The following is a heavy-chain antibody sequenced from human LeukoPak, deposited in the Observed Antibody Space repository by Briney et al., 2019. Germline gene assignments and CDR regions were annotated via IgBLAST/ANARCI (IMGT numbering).Heavy chain of an antibody. D-gene: IGHD3-22*01. Sequence: GGSLRLSCAASGFTFSSFEMKWVRQAPGKGLEWVSYISSGGSTIYYADSVKGRFTISRDNAKNSLYLQMNSLRAEDTAVYYCARDPGHYDSSGYYYVGYFDYWGQGTLVTVSS. J-gene: IGHJ4*02. CDR3: ARDPGHYDSSGYYYVGYFDY. V-gene: IGHV3-48*03. CDR1: GFTFSSFE. CDR2: ISSGGSTI.